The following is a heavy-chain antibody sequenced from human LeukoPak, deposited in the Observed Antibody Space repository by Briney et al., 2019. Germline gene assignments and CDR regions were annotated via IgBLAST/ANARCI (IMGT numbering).Heavy chain of an antibody. D-gene: IGHD5-12*01. J-gene: IGHJ4*02. CDR1: GGSISSYY. CDR3: ARVNGRGDGYNEIHFDY. Sequence: PSETLSLTCTVSGGSISSYYWSWIRQPPGKGLEWIGYIYYSGSTNYNPSLKSRVTISVDTSMNQFSLKLSSVTAADTAVYYCARVNGRGDGYNEIHFDYWGQGTLVTVSS. CDR2: IYYSGST. V-gene: IGHV4-59*01.